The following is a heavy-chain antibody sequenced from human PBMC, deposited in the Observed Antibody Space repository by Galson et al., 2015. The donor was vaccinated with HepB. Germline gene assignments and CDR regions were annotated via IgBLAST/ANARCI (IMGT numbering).Heavy chain of an antibody. CDR2: IDSGGGT. CDR1: GFIVSDNF. J-gene: IGHJ4*02. Sequence: SLRLSCAASGFIVSDNFMSWVRQAPGKGLEWVSIIDSGGGTYYADSVKGRFTIFRDNSKNTMYLQMNSLRSEDTAVYYCYLGSIVGAPTDYWGQGTLVTVSS. CDR3: YLGSIVGAPTDY. V-gene: IGHV3-53*05. D-gene: IGHD1-26*01.